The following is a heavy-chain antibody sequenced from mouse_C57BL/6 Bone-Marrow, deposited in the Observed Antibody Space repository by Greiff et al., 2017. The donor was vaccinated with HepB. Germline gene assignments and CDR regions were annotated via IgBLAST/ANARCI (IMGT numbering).Heavy chain of an antibody. Sequence: VQLQQSGPGLVQPSQSLSITCTVSGFSLTSYGVHWVRQSPGKGLEWLGVIWRGGSTDYNAALMSRLSITKDNSKSQVFFKMNSLQADDTAIYYCAKNRGIYFDYWGQGTTLTVSS. CDR3: AKNRGIYFDY. J-gene: IGHJ2*01. CDR2: IWRGGST. CDR1: GFSLTSYG. V-gene: IGHV2-5*01.